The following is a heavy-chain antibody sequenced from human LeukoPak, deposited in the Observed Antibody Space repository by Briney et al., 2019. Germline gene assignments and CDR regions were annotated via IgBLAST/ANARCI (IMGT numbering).Heavy chain of an antibody. CDR1: GVSFSDYA. CDR3: VKGGQLYDFWRFDY. D-gene: IGHD3-3*01. V-gene: IGHV3-23*01. Sequence: PGGSLTLSCAVSGVSFSDYAMNWVRLAPGTGLQWVSSISGSGGSTYYADSVKGRFSISRDNSKNTLSLQMNSLRAEDTALYYCVKGGQLYDFWRFDYWGQGTVVTVSS. CDR2: ISGSGGST. J-gene: IGHJ4*02.